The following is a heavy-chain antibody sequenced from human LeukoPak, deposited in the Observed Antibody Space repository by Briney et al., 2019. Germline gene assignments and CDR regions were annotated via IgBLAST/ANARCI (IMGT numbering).Heavy chain of an antibody. CDR2: IIPILGIA. CDR3: ASCPYSSISFDY. D-gene: IGHD6-13*01. J-gene: IGHJ4*02. V-gene: IGHV1-69*04. Sequence: GSSVKVSCKASGGTFSSYAISWVRQAPGQGLEWMGRIIPILGIANYAQKFQGRITITADKSTSTAYMELSSLRSEDTAVYYCASCPYSSISFDYWGQGTLVTVSS. CDR1: GGTFSSYA.